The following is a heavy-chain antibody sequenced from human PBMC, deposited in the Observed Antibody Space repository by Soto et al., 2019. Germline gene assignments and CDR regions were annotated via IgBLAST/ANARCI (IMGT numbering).Heavy chain of an antibody. Sequence: GGSLRLSCAASDFDFSSYGIHWVRQAPGKGLEWVAASSYDGRGTFYADSAKGRFTVSKEMSKNTAFLQMNALRHEDTAVYFCARDSGWPILNFDNWGQGTPVTVSS. CDR2: SSYDGRGT. D-gene: IGHD3-10*01. V-gene: IGHV3-30*03. CDR1: DFDFSSYG. CDR3: ARDSGWPILNFDN. J-gene: IGHJ4*02.